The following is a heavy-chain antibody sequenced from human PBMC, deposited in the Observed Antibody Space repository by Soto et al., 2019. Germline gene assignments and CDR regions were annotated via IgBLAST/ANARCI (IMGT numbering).Heavy chain of an antibody. CDR2: INHSGST. V-gene: IGHV4-34*01. D-gene: IGHD2-2*01. Sequence: SETLSLTCAVYGGSFSGYYWSWIRQPPGKGLEWIGEINHSGSTNYNPSLKSRVTISVDTSKNQFSLKLSSVTAADTAVYYCANYCSSTSCYRSYYYYMDVWGKGTTVTVSS. CDR3: ANYCSSTSCYRSYYYYMDV. J-gene: IGHJ6*03. CDR1: GGSFSGYY.